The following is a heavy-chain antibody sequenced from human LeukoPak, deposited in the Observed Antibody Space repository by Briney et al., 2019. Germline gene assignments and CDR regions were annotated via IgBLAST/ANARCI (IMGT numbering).Heavy chain of an antibody. Sequence: PGGSLTLSRAPSGFTLSSHGMHWVRHPPDKGRVWVAFIRYDGINKYNADSVNARFTISSNNSKNTLYLQMNSLRAENTAVFYCASVQLWLDPWGQGTLVTVSS. J-gene: IGHJ5*02. V-gene: IGHV3-30*02. CDR1: GFTLSSHG. CDR3: ASVQLWLDP. D-gene: IGHD5-18*01. CDR2: IRYDGINK.